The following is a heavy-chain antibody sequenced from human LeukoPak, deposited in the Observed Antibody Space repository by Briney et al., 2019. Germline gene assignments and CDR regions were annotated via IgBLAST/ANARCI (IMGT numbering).Heavy chain of an antibody. D-gene: IGHD1-7*01. CDR3: ARDAQELSPPNWFDP. Sequence: SVKVSCKASGYTFTGSYMHWVRQAPGQGLEWMGWINPNSGGTNYAQKFQGRVTMTRDTSISTAYMELSRLRSDDTAVYYCARDAQELSPPNWFDPWGQGTLVTVSS. CDR1: GYTFTGSY. CDR2: INPNSGGT. J-gene: IGHJ5*02. V-gene: IGHV1-2*02.